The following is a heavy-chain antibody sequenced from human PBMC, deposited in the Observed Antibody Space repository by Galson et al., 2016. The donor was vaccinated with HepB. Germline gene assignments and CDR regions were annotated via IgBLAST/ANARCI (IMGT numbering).Heavy chain of an antibody. J-gene: IGHJ5*02. CDR3: ARTRLGAAGINWFDP. CDR1: GGTFGIYG. Sequence: SVKVSCKASGGTFGIYGISWVRQAPGQGLEWMGTIMPSLNASNYAQKFQGRVTASADTSTNIAYMELRSLTSEDTAMYFCARTRLGAAGINWFDPWGQGTLVTVSS. V-gene: IGHV1-69*06. D-gene: IGHD6-13*01. CDR2: IMPSLNAS.